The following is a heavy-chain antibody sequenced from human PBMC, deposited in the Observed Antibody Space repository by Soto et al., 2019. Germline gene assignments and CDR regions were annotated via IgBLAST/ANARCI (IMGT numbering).Heavy chain of an antibody. J-gene: IGHJ3*02. CDR1: GGSISSGDYY. V-gene: IGHV4-30-4*01. D-gene: IGHD3-22*01. Sequence: SETLSLTCTVSGGSISSGDYYWSWIRQPPGKGLEWIGYIYYSGSTYYNPSLKSRVTISVDTSKNQFSLKLSSVTAADTAVYYCARDNGADYYDSSGNDAFDIWGQGTMVTVS. CDR2: IYYSGST. CDR3: ARDNGADYYDSSGNDAFDI.